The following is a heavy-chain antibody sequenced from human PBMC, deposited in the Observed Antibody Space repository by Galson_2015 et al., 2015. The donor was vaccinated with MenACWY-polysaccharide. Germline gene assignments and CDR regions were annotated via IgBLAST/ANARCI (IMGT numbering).Heavy chain of an antibody. CDR1: GFSFSTNW. CDR3: ARKGSGSGYFDLDA. J-gene: IGHJ5*02. D-gene: IGHD6-19*01. CDR2: INSDGSTT. Sequence: SLRLSCAAPGFSFSTNWMHWVRQAPGEGLVWVSRINSDGSTTNYADSVRGRFTVSRDNAKSTLYLQMDSLRVEDTAVYFCARKGSGSGYFDLDAWGQGILVTVSS. V-gene: IGHV3-74*01.